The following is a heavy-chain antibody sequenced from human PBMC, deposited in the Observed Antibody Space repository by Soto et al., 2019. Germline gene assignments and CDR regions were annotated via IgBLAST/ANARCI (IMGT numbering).Heavy chain of an antibody. CDR2: TYYRSRWSS. CDR1: GDNISSNSAA. CDR3: ASGKAVGGSNWFDP. V-gene: IGHV6-1*01. Sequence: SQTLSLTCAISGDNISSNSAAWNWIRQSPSRGLEWLGRTYYRSRWSSDYAESVKGRITINPDTSKNQFSLLLNSVTPEDTAVYFCASGKAVGGSNWFDPWGQGTQVTVSS. D-gene: IGHD6-19*01. J-gene: IGHJ5*02.